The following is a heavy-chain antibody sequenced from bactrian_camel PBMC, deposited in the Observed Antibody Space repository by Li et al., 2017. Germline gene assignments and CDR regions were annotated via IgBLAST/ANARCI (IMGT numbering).Heavy chain of an antibody. CDR3: AAEWNTHCSGRYNY. V-gene: IGHV3S55*01. J-gene: IGHJ4*01. CDR1: GDTIGRYC. Sequence: HVQLVESGGGSVQVGGSLTLSCVASGDTIGRYCMGWFRQIPDREREGVAGIESDGSTSYADSVKGRFTISQGNPKNNLYLQMNSLKPEDTAMYYCAAEWNTHCSGRYNYWGRGTQVTVS. D-gene: IGHD2*01. CDR2: IESDGST.